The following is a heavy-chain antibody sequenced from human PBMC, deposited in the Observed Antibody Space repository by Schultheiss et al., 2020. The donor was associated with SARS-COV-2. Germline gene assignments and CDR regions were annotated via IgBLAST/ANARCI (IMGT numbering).Heavy chain of an antibody. CDR1: GFTVSSNY. CDR2: IYHSGST. D-gene: IGHD2-2*01. CDR3: ARYDCSSTSCYQGDAFDI. J-gene: IGHJ3*02. V-gene: IGHV4/OR15-8*01. Sequence: ESLKISCAASGFTVSSNYMSWVRQPPGKGLEWIGEIYHSGSTNYNPSLKSRVTISVDKSKNQFSLKLSSVTAADTAVYYCARYDCSSTSCYQGDAFDIWGQGTMVTVSS.